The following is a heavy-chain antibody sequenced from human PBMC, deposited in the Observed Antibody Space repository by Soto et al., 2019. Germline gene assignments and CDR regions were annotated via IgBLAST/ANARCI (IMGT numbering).Heavy chain of an antibody. CDR2: ISYDGSNK. CDR3: AKDSILWFGSPGAFDY. D-gene: IGHD3-10*01. Sequence: GGSLRLSCAASGFTFSSYGMHWVRQAPGKGLEWVAVISYDGSNKYYADSVKGRFTISRDNSKNTLYLQMNSLRAEDTAVYYCAKDSILWFGSPGAFDYWGQGTLVTVSS. CDR1: GFTFSSYG. J-gene: IGHJ4*02. V-gene: IGHV3-30*18.